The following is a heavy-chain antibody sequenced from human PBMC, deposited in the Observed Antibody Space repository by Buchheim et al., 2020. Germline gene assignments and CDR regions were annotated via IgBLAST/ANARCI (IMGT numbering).Heavy chain of an antibody. V-gene: IGHV4-59*08. CDR1: GGSISSYY. D-gene: IGHD2-15*01. CDR2: IYYSGST. CDR3: ARWDRYCSGGSCYSFIAY. J-gene: IGHJ4*02. Sequence: QVQLQESGPGLVKPSETLSLTCTVSGGSISSYYWSWIRQPPGKGLEWIGYIYYSGSTNYNPSLKSRVTISVDTSKNQFSLKLSSVIAADTAVYYCARWDRYCSGGSCYSFIAYWGQGTL.